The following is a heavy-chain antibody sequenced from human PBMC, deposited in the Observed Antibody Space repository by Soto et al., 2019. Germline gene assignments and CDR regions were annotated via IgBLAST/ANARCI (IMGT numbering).Heavy chain of an antibody. J-gene: IGHJ6*02. V-gene: IGHV3-30-3*01. Sequence: XVCLRLSCAACGFSFSSYAMHWVRQAPGKGLEWVAVISYDGSNKYNAESVKGRFTISRDNSKNTLYLQMNSLRLEDSAMFYCARGPFCGGGTSDLHWYGMDVCGQRTTVTVSS. CDR3: ARGPFCGGGTSDLHWYGMDV. CDR2: ISYDGSNK. D-gene: IGHD2-21*01. CDR1: GFSFSSYA.